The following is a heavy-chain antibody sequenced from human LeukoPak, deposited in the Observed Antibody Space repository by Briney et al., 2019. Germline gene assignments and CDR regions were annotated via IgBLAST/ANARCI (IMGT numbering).Heavy chain of an antibody. D-gene: IGHD3-3*01. Sequence: ASVKVSCKASGYTFTSYDINWVRQVTGQGLEWMGWMNPNSGNTGYAQKFQGRVTMTRNTSISTAYMELSSLRSEDTAVYYCARDLRDFWSGCGYWGQGTLVTVSS. CDR2: MNPNSGNT. CDR3: ARDLRDFWSGCGY. CDR1: GYTFTSYD. J-gene: IGHJ4*02. V-gene: IGHV1-8*01.